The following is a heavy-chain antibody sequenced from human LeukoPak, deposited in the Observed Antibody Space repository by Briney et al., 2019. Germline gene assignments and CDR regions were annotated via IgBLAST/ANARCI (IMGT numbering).Heavy chain of an antibody. CDR2: IYPGDSDT. CDR3: TTGFRGDGQTDDAFDI. D-gene: IGHD1-1*01. J-gene: IGHJ3*02. V-gene: IGHV5-51*01. Sequence: GESLKISCKGSGYSFTSYWIGWVRQMPGKGLEWMGIIYPGDSDTRYSPSFQGQVTISPDKSISTAYLQWSSLKASDTAMYYCTTGFRGDGQTDDAFDIWGQGTMVIVSS. CDR1: GYSFTSYW.